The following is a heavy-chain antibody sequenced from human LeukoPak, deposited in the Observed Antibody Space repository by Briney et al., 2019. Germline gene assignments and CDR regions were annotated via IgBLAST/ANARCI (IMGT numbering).Heavy chain of an antibody. Sequence: PSETLSLTCTVSGGSFSSTSYYWGWLRQPPGKGLEWIANIYHTGSTYYNPSLKSRVTISVDTAANQFSLKLNSVTAADTAVYYCARPIRSRDNNWFDPWGQGTLVIVSS. CDR2: IYHTGST. CDR1: GGSFSSTSYY. D-gene: IGHD3-10*01. CDR3: ARPIRSRDNNWFDP. J-gene: IGHJ5*02. V-gene: IGHV4-39*01.